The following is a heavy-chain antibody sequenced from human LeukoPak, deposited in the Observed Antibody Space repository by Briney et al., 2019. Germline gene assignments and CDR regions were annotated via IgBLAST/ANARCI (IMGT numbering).Heavy chain of an antibody. Sequence: PETLSLTCTVSGGSISSSSYYWGWIRQPPGKGLEWIGSIYYSGSTYYNPSLKSRVTISVDTSKNQFSLKLSSVTAADTAVYYCARAKIAAAGNYYGMDVWGQGTTVTVSS. J-gene: IGHJ6*02. V-gene: IGHV4-39*07. CDR1: GGSISSSSYY. CDR2: IYYSGST. D-gene: IGHD6-13*01. CDR3: ARAKIAAAGNYYGMDV.